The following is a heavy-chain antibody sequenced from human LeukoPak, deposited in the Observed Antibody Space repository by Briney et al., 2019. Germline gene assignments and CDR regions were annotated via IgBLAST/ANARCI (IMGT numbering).Heavy chain of an antibody. CDR1: GGTFSSYA. D-gene: IGHD5-12*01. V-gene: IGHV1-69*05. J-gene: IGHJ5*02. Sequence: SVKVSCKASGGTFSSYAISWVRQAPGQGLEWMGGIIPIFGTANYAQKFQGRVTMTRDTSTSTVYMELSSLRSEDTAVYYCARDFYSGYDTNWFDPWGQGTLVTVSS. CDR3: ARDFYSGYDTNWFDP. CDR2: IIPIFGTA.